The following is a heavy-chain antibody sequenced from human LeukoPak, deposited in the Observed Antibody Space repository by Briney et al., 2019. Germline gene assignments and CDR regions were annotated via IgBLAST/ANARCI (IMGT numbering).Heavy chain of an antibody. CDR2: INPSGGST. CDR3: ARDLKRGYSSGRYSWGTGSSNDY. Sequence: ASVKVSCKASGYTFSSYGISWVRQAPGQGLEWMGIINPSGGSTSYAQKLQGRVTMTTDTSTSTAYMELRSLRSDDTAVYYCARDLKRGYSSGRYSWGTGSSNDYWGQGTLVTVSS. CDR1: GYTFSSYG. J-gene: IGHJ4*02. D-gene: IGHD6-19*01. V-gene: IGHV1-18*01.